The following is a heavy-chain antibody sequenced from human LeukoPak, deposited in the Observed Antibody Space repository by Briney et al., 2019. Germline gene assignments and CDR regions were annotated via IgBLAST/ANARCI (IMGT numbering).Heavy chain of an antibody. V-gene: IGHV3-21*01. D-gene: IGHD3-16*02. CDR3: ARGGYPNDAFDI. Sequence: GRSLRPSCAASGFTFSSYSMNWVRQAPGKGLEWVSSISSSSSYIYYADSVKGRFTISRDNAKNSLYLQMNSLRAEDTAVYYCARGGYPNDAFDIWGQGTMVTVSS. CDR2: ISSSSSYI. CDR1: GFTFSSYS. J-gene: IGHJ3*02.